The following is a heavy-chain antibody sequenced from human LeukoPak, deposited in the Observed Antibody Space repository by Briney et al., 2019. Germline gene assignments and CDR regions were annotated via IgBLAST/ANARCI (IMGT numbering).Heavy chain of an antibody. J-gene: IGHJ3*02. CDR3: ARDLRVYSNYFDAFDI. CDR2: IYHSGIT. V-gene: IGHV4-38-2*02. Sequence: PSETLSLTCTVSGYSIRSGFYWGWIRQPPGKGLEWIGNIYHSGITYYTPSLKSRVTISVDTSKNQFYLNLSSVTAADTAVYYCARDLRVYSNYFDAFDIWGQGTMVTVSS. D-gene: IGHD4-11*01. CDR1: GYSIRSGFY.